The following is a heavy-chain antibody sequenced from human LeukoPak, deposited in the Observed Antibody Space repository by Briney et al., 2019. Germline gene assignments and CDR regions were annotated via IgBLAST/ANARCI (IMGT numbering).Heavy chain of an antibody. CDR1: GLTFSDFW. Sequence: GGSLRLSCAASGLTFSDFWMHWVRQPPGKGLVWVALVKGDGRTTIYADSVKGRFTISRDNAKNLVYLQMNTLRAEDTAVYSCGRFGYVAGIDLWGQGTLVTVSS. V-gene: IGHV3-74*01. J-gene: IGHJ4*02. CDR2: VKGDGRTT. CDR3: GRFGYVAGIDL. D-gene: IGHD6-19*01.